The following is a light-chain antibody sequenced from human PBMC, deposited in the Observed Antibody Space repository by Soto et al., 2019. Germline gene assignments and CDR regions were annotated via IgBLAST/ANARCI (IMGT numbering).Light chain of an antibody. Sequence: EIVLTQSPGTLSLSPGERATLSCRASQSVSSSYLAWYQQKPGQAPRLLIYGASSRATGIPDRFSGSGSGTDFTLTISRLEPEDSAVYYCQQYGSSPLTVGQGTRLEIK. CDR3: QQYGSSPLT. CDR1: QSVSSSY. CDR2: GAS. J-gene: IGKJ5*01. V-gene: IGKV3-20*01.